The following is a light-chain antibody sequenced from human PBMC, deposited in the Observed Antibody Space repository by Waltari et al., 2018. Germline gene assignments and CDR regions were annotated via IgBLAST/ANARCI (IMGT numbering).Light chain of an antibody. J-gene: IGLJ3*02. Sequence: QLVLTQSPSASASLGASVKLTCTLSSGHSSNVIAWLQEQPGKGPRDLMKVNSDGSHSKGDEIPDRFSGSSSGAERYLTISSLQSEDEADYYCQTGGHGTWVFGGGTKLTVL. CDR2: VNSDGSH. CDR1: SGHSSNV. V-gene: IGLV4-69*01. CDR3: QTGGHGTWV.